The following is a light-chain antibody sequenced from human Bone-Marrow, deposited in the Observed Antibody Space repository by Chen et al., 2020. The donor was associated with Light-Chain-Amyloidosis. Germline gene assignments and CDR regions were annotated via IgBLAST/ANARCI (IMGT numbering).Light chain of an antibody. CDR1: NIESTS. CDR2: DDS. CDR3: QVWDRSSDRPV. Sequence: SYVLTQPSSASVAPGQTATIACGGNNIESTSVHWYQQTPGQAPLLVVYDDSDRPSGIPERLSGSNSGNTATLTISRVEAGDEADYYCQVWDRSSDRPVFGGGTKLTVL. V-gene: IGLV3-21*02. J-gene: IGLJ3*02.